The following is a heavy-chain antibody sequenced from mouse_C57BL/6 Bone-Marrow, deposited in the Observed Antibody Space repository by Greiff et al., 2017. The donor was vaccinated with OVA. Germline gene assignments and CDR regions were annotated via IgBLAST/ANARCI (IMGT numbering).Heavy chain of an antibody. Sequence: VQLQQSGAELVKPGASVKLSCKASGYTFTSYWMQWVKQRPGQGLEWIGEIDPSDSYTNYNQKFKGKATLTVDTSSSTAYMQLSSLTSEDSAVYYCARGSNYSFAYWGQGTLVTVSA. CDR1: GYTFTSYW. V-gene: IGHV1-50*01. D-gene: IGHD2-5*01. CDR3: ARGSNYSFAY. J-gene: IGHJ3*01. CDR2: IDPSDSYT.